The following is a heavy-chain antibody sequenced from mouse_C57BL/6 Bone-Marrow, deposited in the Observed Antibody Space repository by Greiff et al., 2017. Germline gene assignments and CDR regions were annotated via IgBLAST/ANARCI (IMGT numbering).Heavy chain of an antibody. CDR3: ARDWDYFDY. Sequence: VQLQQSGAELVKPGASVKISCKVSGYAFSTYWMNWVKQRPGKGLEWIGKINPGGGDTNYNGKFKGRAPLTADKSSSTADMQLSRLASEDSAVYFCARDWDYFDYGGQGTTLTVSS. D-gene: IGHD4-1*01. V-gene: IGHV1-80*01. CDR2: INPGGGDT. CDR1: GYAFSTYW. J-gene: IGHJ2*01.